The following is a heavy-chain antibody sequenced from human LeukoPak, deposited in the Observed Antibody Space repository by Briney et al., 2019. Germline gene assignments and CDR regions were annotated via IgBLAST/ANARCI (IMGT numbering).Heavy chain of an antibody. CDR2: IKQDGSEK. CDR1: GFTFSDSW. J-gene: IGHJ3*02. D-gene: IGHD6-19*01. CDR3: AKDPHTGWALDI. Sequence: PGGSLRLSCAASGFTFSDSWMDWVRQAPGKGLEWVANIKQDGSEKYYVDSVKGRFTISRDNAKNSLYLQMNSLRAEDTAVYYCAKDPHTGWALDIWGQGTMVTVSS. V-gene: IGHV3-7*01.